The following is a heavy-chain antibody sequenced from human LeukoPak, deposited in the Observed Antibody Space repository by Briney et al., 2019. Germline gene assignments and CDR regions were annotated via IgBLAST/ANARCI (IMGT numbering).Heavy chain of an antibody. V-gene: IGHV4-59*01. J-gene: IGHJ4*02. CDR2: IYYSGST. Sequence: SETLSLTCTVSGGSISSYYWSWIRQPPGKGLEWIGYIYYSGSTNYNPSLKSRVTISVDTSKNQFSLKLSSVTAADTAVYYCARTSYYSAVSGYCDYFNYWRQGTLLSVSS. CDR1: GGSISSYY. CDR3: ARTSYYSAVSGYCDYFNY. D-gene: IGHD3-3*01.